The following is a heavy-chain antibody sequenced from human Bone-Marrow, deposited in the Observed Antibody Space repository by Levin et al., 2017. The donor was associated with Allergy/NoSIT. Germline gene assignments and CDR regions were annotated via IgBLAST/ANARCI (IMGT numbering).Heavy chain of an antibody. CDR3: ARVYSSSWYTVRWFDP. CDR1: GGSISSYY. V-gene: IGHV4-59*01. D-gene: IGHD6-13*01. CDR2: IYYSGST. Sequence: ASETLSLTCTVSGGSISSYYWSWIRQPPGKGLEWIGYIYYSGSTNYNPSLKSRVTISVDTSKNQFSLKLSSVTAADTAVYYCARVYSSSWYTVRWFDPWGQGTLVTVSS. J-gene: IGHJ5*02.